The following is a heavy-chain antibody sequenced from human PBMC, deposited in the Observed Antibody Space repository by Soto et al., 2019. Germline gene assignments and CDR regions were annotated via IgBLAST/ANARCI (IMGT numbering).Heavy chain of an antibody. V-gene: IGHV3-30*18. J-gene: IGHJ6*01. CDR2: MSFDGSNK. CDR3: AKEFGWELQLSHPYYNSGMDV. D-gene: IGHD1-1*01. Sequence: PGESLRLSCAASGFTCSSYGMHWVRQSPGKGLEWVALMSFDGSNKYYADSVRGRFTISSDNSKSTLYLQMDILRPEDTAVYYCAKEFGWELQLSHPYYNSGMDVWGQGTTVTVST. CDR1: GFTCSSYG.